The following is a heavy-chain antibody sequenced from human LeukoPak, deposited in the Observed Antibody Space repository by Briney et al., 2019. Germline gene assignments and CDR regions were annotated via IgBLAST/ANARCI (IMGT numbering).Heavy chain of an antibody. Sequence: ASVKVSCKASGYTFTDYNMHWVRQAPGQGPEWMGWMSPHSGDTNYAQKFRGRVTMTRDTSITTAYMELTSLTSDDTAVYYCVRDLYMASPSPDYWGRGTLVTVSS. J-gene: IGHJ4*02. D-gene: IGHD4-11*01. CDR1: GYTFTDYN. CDR2: MSPHSGDT. V-gene: IGHV1-2*02. CDR3: VRDLYMASPSPDY.